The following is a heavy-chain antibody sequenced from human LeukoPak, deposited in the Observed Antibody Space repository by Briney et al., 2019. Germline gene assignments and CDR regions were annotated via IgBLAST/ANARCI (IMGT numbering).Heavy chain of an antibody. D-gene: IGHD4-17*01. CDR1: SFSVSSYY. Sequence: SETLSLTSTVSSFSVSSYYWSWLRPPAGKGLEWIGSTYTSGSTNYNPSLKSRVTMSVDTSKNQFSLKLSSVTAADTAVYYCARDARYGDLDYWGQGTLVTVSS. CDR3: ARDARYGDLDY. CDR2: TYTSGST. V-gene: IGHV4-4*07. J-gene: IGHJ4*02.